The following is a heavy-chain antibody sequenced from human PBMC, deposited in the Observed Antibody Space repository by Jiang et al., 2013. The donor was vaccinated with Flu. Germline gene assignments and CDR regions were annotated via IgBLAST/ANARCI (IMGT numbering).Heavy chain of an antibody. D-gene: IGHD1-26*01. CDR1: GDRITSDSAG. V-gene: IGHV6-1*01. J-gene: IGHJ4*02. CDR2: TYYRSKWYN. Sequence: CVISGDRITSDSAGWNWIRQSPSRGLEWLGRTYYRSKWYNDYALSVKSRIRFNPDTSKNQFSLQLSSVTAEDTAVYFCVRDRDMPSTAVGIFDYWGPGTLVTVSS. CDR3: VRDRDMPSTAVGIFDY.